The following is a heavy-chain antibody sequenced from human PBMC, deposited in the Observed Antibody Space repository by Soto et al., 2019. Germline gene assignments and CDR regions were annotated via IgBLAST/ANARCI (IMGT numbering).Heavy chain of an antibody. CDR2: ISPYNGNT. J-gene: IGHJ4*02. Sequence: ASVKVSCKASGYTFTSYDINWVRQATGQGLEWMGWISPYNGNTGYAQKLQGRVTMTTDTSTSTAYMELRSLRSDDTAVYYCARDSPPVDYWGQGTLVTVSS. CDR3: ARDSPPVDY. CDR1: GYTFTSYD. V-gene: IGHV1-18*01.